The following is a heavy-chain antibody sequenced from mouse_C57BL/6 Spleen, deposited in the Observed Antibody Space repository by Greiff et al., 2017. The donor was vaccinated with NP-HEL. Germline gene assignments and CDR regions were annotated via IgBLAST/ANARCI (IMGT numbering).Heavy chain of an antibody. J-gene: IGHJ2*01. D-gene: IGHD1-1*01. CDR2: INPNYGTT. CDR3: AYYGSSLRYYFDY. Sequence: VHVKQSGPELVKPGASVKISCKASGYSFTDYNMNWVKQSNGKSLEWIGVINPNYGTTSYNQKFKGKATLTVDQSSSTAYMQLNSLTSEDSAVYYCAYYGSSLRYYFDYWGQGTTLTVSS. CDR1: GYSFTDYN. V-gene: IGHV1-39*01.